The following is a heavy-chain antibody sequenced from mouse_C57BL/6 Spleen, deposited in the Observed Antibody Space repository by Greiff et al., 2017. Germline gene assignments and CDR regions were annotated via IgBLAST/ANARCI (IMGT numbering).Heavy chain of an antibody. V-gene: IGHV5-4*01. Sequence: EVMLVESGGGLVKPGGSLKLSCAASGFTFSSYAMSWVRQTPEKRLEWVATISDGGSYTYYPDNVKGRFTISRDNAKNNLYLQRSHLKSEDTAMYYCARDESLSYFDYWGQGTTLTVSS. CDR2: ISDGGSYT. CDR1: GFTFSSYA. CDR3: ARDESLSYFDY. D-gene: IGHD6-2*01. J-gene: IGHJ2*01.